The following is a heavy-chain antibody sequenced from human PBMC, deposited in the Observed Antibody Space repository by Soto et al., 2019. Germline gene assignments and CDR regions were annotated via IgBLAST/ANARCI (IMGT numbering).Heavy chain of an antibody. CDR2: INDSGGDT. CDR3: AKSRSGITGTTYWFDP. CDR1: GFTFGSYA. Sequence: GGSLRLSCAASGFTFGSYAMSWVRQAPEKGLEWVSTINDSGGDTYYADSVKGRFTISRDNSKNTLFLQMNSLRAEDTAVYYCAKSRSGITGTTYWFDPWGQGTPVTVSS. J-gene: IGHJ5*02. V-gene: IGHV3-23*01. D-gene: IGHD1-20*01.